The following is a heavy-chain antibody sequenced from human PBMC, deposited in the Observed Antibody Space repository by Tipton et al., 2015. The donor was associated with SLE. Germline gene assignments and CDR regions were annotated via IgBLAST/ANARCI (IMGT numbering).Heavy chain of an antibody. J-gene: IGHJ6*03. CDR1: GGSISSHY. CDR2: ISSSSSTI. CDR3: FYYYMDV. Sequence: LSLTCTVSGGSISSHYWNWIRQPPGKGLEWVSSISSSSSTIYYADSVKGRFTISRDNAKNSLYLQMNRLRVEDTALYFCFYYYMDVWGKGTTVTVS. V-gene: IGHV3-48*01.